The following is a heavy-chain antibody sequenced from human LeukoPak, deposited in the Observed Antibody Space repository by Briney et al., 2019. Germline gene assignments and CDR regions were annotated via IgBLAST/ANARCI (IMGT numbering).Heavy chain of an antibody. D-gene: IGHD6-13*01. CDR1: GGTFSSYA. CDR2: IIPIFGTA. CDR3: ARYGGYGPYSSSWYSYDY. J-gene: IGHJ4*02. Sequence: PVKVSCKASGGTFSSYAISWVRQAPGQGLEWMGGIIPIFGTANYAQKFQGRVTITADESTSTAYMELSSLRSEDTAVYYCARYGGYGPYSSSWYSYDYWGQGALVAVSS. V-gene: IGHV1-69*13.